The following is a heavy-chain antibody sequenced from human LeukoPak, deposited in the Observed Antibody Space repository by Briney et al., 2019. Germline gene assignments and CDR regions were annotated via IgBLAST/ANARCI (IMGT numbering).Heavy chain of an antibody. CDR1: GYTFTSYY. J-gene: IGHJ4*02. V-gene: IGHV1-46*01. Sequence: GASVKVSCKASGYTFTSYYMHWVRQAPGQGLEWMGIINPSGGSTSYAQKFQGRVTMTRDTSTSTVYMELSSLRSEDTAVYYCARDLTYYDILTGCYSRYYFDYWGQGTLVTVSS. CDR3: ARDLTYYDILTGCYSRYYFDY. D-gene: IGHD3-9*01. CDR2: INPSGGST.